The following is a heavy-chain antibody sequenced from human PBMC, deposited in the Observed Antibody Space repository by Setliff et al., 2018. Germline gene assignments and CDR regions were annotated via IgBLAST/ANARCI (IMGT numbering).Heavy chain of an antibody. J-gene: IGHJ5*02. CDR3: GRGFSRIEGWGNWFDP. V-gene: IGHV4-39*01. D-gene: IGHD2-15*01. CDR2: IYDSGSS. CDR1: GGSVSNSGFF. Sequence: KPSETLSLTCTVSGGSVSNSGFFWGWLRQAPGKGLEWIGNIYDSGSSNYNASLKSRLIITRDTSKNQISLKLPSVTAADTAVYYCGRGFSRIEGWGNWFDPWGQGILVTVSS.